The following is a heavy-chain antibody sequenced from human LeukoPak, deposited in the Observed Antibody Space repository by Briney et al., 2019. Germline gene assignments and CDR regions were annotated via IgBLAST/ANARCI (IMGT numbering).Heavy chain of an antibody. D-gene: IGHD6-25*01. CDR2: VYYGRSP. V-gene: IGHV4-39*02. CDR3: ARSSGTGTFSY. Sequence: SETLSLTCTVSGDSISRSTYYWAWIRQPPGKGLEWIGSVYYGRSPYFNPSLESRATISVDTSKDHFSLKMSSVTAADTAVYYCARSSGTGTFSYWGQGTLVTVSS. CDR1: GDSISRSTYY. J-gene: IGHJ4*02.